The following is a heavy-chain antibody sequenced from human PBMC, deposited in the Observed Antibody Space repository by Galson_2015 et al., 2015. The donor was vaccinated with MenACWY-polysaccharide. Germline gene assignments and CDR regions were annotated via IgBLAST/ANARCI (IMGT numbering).Heavy chain of an antibody. CDR1: GYTFTGYY. J-gene: IGHJ4*02. V-gene: IGHV1-2*02. CDR3: AGAYVATVTTDYFDY. Sequence: SVKVSCKASGYTFTGYYMHWVRQAPGQGLEWMGWINPNSGGTNYAQKFQGRVTMTRDTSISTAYMELSRLRSDDTAVYYCAGAYVATVTTDYFDYWGQGTLVTVSS. D-gene: IGHD4-17*01. CDR2: INPNSGGT.